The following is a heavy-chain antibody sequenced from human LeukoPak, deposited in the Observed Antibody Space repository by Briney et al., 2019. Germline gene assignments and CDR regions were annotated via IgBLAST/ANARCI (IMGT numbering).Heavy chain of an antibody. CDR1: GGSISSGGYY. D-gene: IGHD1-20*01. V-gene: IGHV4-31*03. Sequence: SETLSLTCTVSGGSISSGGYYWRWIRQHPGKGLEWIGYIYYSGSTYYNPSLKSRVTISVDTSKNQFSLKLSSVTAADTAVYYCARDITGTLRWFAPWGQGALVTVSS. J-gene: IGHJ5*02. CDR2: IYYSGST. CDR3: ARDITGTLRWFAP.